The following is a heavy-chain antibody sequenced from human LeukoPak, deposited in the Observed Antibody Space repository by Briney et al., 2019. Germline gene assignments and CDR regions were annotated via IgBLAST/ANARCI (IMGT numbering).Heavy chain of an antibody. Sequence: SETLSLTCTVSGGSISSSSYYWGWIRQPPGKGLEWIGRIYTSGSTNYNPSLKSRVTMSVDTSKNQFSLKLSSVTAADTAVYYCARDQSDSSGYYGMDVWGQGTTVTVSS. CDR2: IYTSGST. D-gene: IGHD3-22*01. V-gene: IGHV4-39*07. CDR1: GGSISSSSYY. J-gene: IGHJ6*02. CDR3: ARDQSDSSGYYGMDV.